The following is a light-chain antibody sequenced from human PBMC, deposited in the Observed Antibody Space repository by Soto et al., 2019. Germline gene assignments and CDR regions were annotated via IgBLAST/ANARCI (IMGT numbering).Light chain of an antibody. Sequence: EIVLTQSPGTLSLSPGERAPLSCRASQSVSSSYLAWYQQKPGQAPRLLIYDASSRATGIPDRFSGSGSGTDFTLTISSLEPEDFAVYYCQQYGKLPITVGKGTRLEIK. CDR1: QSVSSSY. CDR3: QQYGKLPIT. CDR2: DAS. V-gene: IGKV3-20*01. J-gene: IGKJ5*01.